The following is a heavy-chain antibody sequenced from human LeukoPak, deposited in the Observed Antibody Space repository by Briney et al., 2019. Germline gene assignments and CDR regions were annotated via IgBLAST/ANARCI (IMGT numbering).Heavy chain of an antibody. V-gene: IGHV3-30*02. CDR2: IWYDGSNK. Sequence: GGSLRLSCAASGFTFSNYGMHWVRRAPGKGLEWVALIWYDGSNKYYADSVKGRFTISRDNSKNTLYLQMNSLRAEDTAVYYCAKDALWFGESYYFDYWGQGTLVTVSS. CDR1: GFTFSNYG. D-gene: IGHD3-10*01. CDR3: AKDALWFGESYYFDY. J-gene: IGHJ4*02.